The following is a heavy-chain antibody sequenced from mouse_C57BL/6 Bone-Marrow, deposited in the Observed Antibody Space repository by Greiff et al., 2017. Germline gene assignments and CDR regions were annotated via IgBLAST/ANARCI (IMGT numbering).Heavy chain of an antibody. CDR2: INPNNGGT. CDR3: AAGEGDDDFDY. Sequence: EVQLQQSGPELVKPGASVKISCKASGYTFTDYYMNWVKQSHGKSLEWIGDINPNNGGTSYNQKFKGKATLTVDKSSSTAYMELRSLTSVDSAVYYCAAGEGDDDFDYWGQGTTLTVSS. D-gene: IGHD2-13*01. J-gene: IGHJ2*01. CDR1: GYTFTDYY. V-gene: IGHV1-26*01.